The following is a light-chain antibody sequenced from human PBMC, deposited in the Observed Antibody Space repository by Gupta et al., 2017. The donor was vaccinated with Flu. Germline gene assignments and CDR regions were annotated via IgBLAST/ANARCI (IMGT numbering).Light chain of an antibody. CDR3: QRHGGYPKWA. V-gene: IGKV3-20*01. CDR1: QSLSANF. Sequence: IVLTQSPGTLSLSPGERATLSCRASQSLSANFLAWYKQKPGQAPRLLMYGSSSRDTGIPDRFGGSGLGKDLALTISRREQEDDAGYYCQRHGGYPKWAFGQGTKVEIK. J-gene: IGKJ1*01. CDR2: GSS.